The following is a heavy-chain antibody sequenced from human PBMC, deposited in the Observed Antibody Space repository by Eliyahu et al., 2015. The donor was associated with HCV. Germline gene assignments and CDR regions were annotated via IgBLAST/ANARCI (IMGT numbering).Heavy chain of an antibody. CDR1: GFSLSNARMG. CDR2: IFSNDEK. V-gene: IGHV2-26*01. Sequence: QVTLKESGPVLVKPTETLTLTCTVSGFSLSNARMGVSWIRQPPGKALEWLAHIFSNDEKSYSTSLKSRLTISKDTSKSQVVLTMTNMDPVDTATYYCARITIYYYDSSGYPLGFDYWGQGTLVTVSS. CDR3: ARITIYYYDSSGYPLGFDY. J-gene: IGHJ4*02. D-gene: IGHD3-22*01.